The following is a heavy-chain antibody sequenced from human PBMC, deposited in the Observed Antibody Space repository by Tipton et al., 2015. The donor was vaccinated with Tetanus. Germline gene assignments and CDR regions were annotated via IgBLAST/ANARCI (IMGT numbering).Heavy chain of an antibody. J-gene: IGHJ4*02. CDR2: MNPNSGNT. CDR3: ARAVVDIVATIDY. Sequence: QLVQSGAEVKKPGASVKVSCKASGYTFTSYGISWVRQATGQGLEWMGWMNPNSGNTGYAQKFQGRVTMTRNTSISTAYMELSSLRSEDTAVYYCARAVVDIVATIDYWGQGTLVTVSS. D-gene: IGHD5-12*01. CDR1: GYTFTSYG. V-gene: IGHV1-8*02.